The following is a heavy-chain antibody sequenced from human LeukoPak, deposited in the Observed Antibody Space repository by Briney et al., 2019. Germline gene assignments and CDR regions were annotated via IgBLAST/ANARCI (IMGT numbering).Heavy chain of an antibody. CDR1: GFTFSSSG. D-gene: IGHD6-13*01. Sequence: GGSPRLSCAASGFTFSSSGMHWVRQAPVKGLEWVAFISYDGTNQFYADSEKGRFTISSDNSKNTLYMQMNSLRAEDTAVYYCARGKYNNGWYYFDYWGQGTLLTVST. CDR2: ISYDGTNQ. CDR3: ARGKYNNGWYYFDY. V-gene: IGHV3-33*01. J-gene: IGHJ4*02.